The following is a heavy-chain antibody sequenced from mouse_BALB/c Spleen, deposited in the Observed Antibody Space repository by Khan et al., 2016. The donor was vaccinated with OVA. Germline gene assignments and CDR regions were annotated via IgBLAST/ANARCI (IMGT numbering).Heavy chain of an antibody. CDR3: ARSIMAN. V-gene: IGHV3-2*02. CDR1: GYSITSDYA. J-gene: IGHJ2*01. CDR2: ISYSGST. Sequence: EVQLVESGPGLVKPSQSLSLTCTVTGYSITSDYAWNWIRQFPGNKLEWMGYISYSGSTSYNPSLKSRISTTRATSKNQFFLQLNSVTTEDTATYYCARSIMANWGQGTTLTVSS.